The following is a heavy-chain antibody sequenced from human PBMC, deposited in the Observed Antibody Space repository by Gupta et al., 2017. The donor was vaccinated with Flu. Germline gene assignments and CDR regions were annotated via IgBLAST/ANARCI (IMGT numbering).Heavy chain of an antibody. Sequence: EVQLVESGGGLVKPGGSLRLSCAASGFTFSNAWMSWVRQAPGKGLEWVGRIKSNTDGGTTDYAGPVKGRFTISRDDSKNTLYLQMNSLKTEDTAVYYCTTDPTRLERELFEFLYFDYWGQGTVVTVSS. CDR2: IKSNTDGGTT. J-gene: IGHJ4*02. CDR1: GFTFSNAW. CDR3: TTDPTRLERELFEFLYFDY. D-gene: IGHD3-10*01. V-gene: IGHV3-15*01.